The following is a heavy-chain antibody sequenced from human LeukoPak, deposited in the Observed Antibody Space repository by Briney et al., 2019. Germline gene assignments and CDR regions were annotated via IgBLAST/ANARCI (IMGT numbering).Heavy chain of an antibody. CDR2: IYYSGST. J-gene: IGHJ4*02. CDR1: GGSISSSSYY. Sequence: SETLSLTCTVSGGSISSSSYYWGWIRQPPGKGLEWIGSIYYSGSTYYNPSLKSRVTISVDTSKNQFSLKLSSVTAADTAVYYCARLGPGGHGEFDYWGQGTLVTVSS. V-gene: IGHV4-39*07. CDR3: ARLGPGGHGEFDY. D-gene: IGHD3-10*01.